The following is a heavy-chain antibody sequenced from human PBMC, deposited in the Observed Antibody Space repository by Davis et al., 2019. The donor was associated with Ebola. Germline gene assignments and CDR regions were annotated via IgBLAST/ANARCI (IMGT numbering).Heavy chain of an antibody. Sequence: SVKVSCKASGYTFITYVMHWVRQAPGQGLEWMGWINVANGKTKFSQKFQGRVTITRDTSASTAYMELRSLKSDDTAVYYCARAKEGYQLLSEALDVWGQGTTVTVSS. CDR3: ARAKEGYQLLSEALDV. V-gene: IGHV1-3*01. J-gene: IGHJ3*01. CDR1: GYTFITYV. CDR2: INVANGKT. D-gene: IGHD5-24*01.